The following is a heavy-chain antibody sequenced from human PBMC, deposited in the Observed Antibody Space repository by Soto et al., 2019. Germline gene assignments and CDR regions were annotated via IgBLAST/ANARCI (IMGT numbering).Heavy chain of an antibody. V-gene: IGHV1-2*02. D-gene: IGHD3-10*01. CDR1: GYTFTGHY. Sequence: ASVKVSCKASGYTFTGHYIHWVRQAPGQGPEWMGEIGPASGDTRYAQKFQGRVTMTRDTSITTVYMELNNLSPDDTAVYYCGRGRSGQLVVFYWGQGTPVTVSS. J-gene: IGHJ4*02. CDR2: IGPASGDT. CDR3: GRGRSGQLVVFY.